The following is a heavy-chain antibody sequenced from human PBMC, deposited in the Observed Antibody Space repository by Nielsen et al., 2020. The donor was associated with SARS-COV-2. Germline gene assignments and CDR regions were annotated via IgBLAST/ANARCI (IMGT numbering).Heavy chain of an antibody. J-gene: IGHJ4*02. V-gene: IGHV4-59*01. D-gene: IGHD3-3*01. CDR3: TGGPLHDFWSGYRSY. CDR2: NFHGGSP. CDR1: GGSISDFY. Sequence: SETLSLTCTVSGGSISDFYWSWVRQTPGKGLEWIGYNFHGGSPAYNPPLRSRVSISVGTSRNQFSLDLNSVTAADTAVYYCTGGPLHDFWSGYRSYWGQGILVTVSS.